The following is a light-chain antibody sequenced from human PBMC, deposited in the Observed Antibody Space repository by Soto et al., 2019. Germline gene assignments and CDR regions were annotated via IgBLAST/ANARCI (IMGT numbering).Light chain of an antibody. CDR2: AAS. CDR1: QSIRND. J-gene: IGKJ2*01. Sequence: AIQMTQSPSSLSASVGDRVTITCRASQSIRNDLGWYQQKPGKAPKLLIYAASSLQSGVPSRFSGSGSGTDFTLTISRLQPEDFATYYCLQDYNSPYTFGQGTKLEIK. CDR3: LQDYNSPYT. V-gene: IGKV1-6*01.